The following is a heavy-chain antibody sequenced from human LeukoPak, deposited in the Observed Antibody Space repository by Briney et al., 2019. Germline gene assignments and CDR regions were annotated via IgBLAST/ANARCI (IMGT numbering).Heavy chain of an antibody. Sequence: GGSLRLSCAASGFTFSSHWMHWVRQAPGKGLVWVSRIKSDGSSTSYADSVKGRFTISRDNAKNTLYLQMNSLRAEDMAVYYCARAASCGGDCSSSYLQHWGQGTLVTASS. J-gene: IGHJ1*01. CDR3: ARAASCGGDCSSSYLQH. V-gene: IGHV3-74*01. D-gene: IGHD2-21*02. CDR1: GFTFSSHW. CDR2: IKSDGSST.